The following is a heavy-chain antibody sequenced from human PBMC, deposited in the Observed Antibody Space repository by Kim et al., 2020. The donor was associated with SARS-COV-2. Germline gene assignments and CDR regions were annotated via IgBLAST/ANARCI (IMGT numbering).Heavy chain of an antibody. CDR2: VYYRSKWYI. CDR3: ARRTEKAAFDI. J-gene: IGHJ3*02. CDR1: GDSVSSERTD. V-gene: IGHV6-1*01. D-gene: IGHD1-1*01. Sequence: SQTLSLTCAISGDSVSSERTDWNWIRQSPSRGLEWLGRVYYRSKWYIDYTVSVKSRLLISPDTSKNEFSLSLNSLTPEDTAIYYCARRTEKAAFDIWGQGTMVTVSS.